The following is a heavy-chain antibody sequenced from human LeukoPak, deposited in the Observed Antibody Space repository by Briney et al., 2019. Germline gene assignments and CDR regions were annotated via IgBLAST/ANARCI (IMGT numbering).Heavy chain of an antibody. J-gene: IGHJ4*02. V-gene: IGHV6-1*01. CDR2: TYYRSKWYN. Sequence: SQTLSLTCAISGDSVSSNSASWHWVRQSPSSGLEWLGRTYYRSKWYNDYAVSVKSRITINPDTSKKQFSLQLNSVTPGDTAVYYCAGGVTTPFDYWGQGTLVTVSS. CDR3: AGGVTTPFDY. CDR1: GDSVSSNSAS. D-gene: IGHD4-17*01.